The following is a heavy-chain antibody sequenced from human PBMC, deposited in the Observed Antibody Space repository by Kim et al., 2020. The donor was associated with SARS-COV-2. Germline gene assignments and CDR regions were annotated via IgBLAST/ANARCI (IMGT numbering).Heavy chain of an antibody. CDR3: EAYINVFEY. D-gene: IGHD2-21*01. CDR2: INKDGGEK. CDR1: GFTFNTFW. V-gene: IGHV3-7*01. Sequence: GGSLRLSCAASGFTFNTFWVTWVRQAPGKGLEWVANINKDGGEKHYVDSVKGRFTISRDNAKNSLYLQMNSLTGEDTAFYYCEAYINVFEYWGLVTLAT. J-gene: IGHJ4*02.